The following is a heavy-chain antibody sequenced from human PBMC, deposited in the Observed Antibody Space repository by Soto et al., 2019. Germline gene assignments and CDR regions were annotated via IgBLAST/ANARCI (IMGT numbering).Heavy chain of an antibody. J-gene: IGHJ4*02. CDR2: ISAYNGNT. CDR3: ARVYRITMVRGELSEY. D-gene: IGHD3-10*01. Sequence: QVQLVQSGAEVKKPGASVKVSCKASGYTFTSYGISWVRQAPGQGLEWMGWISAYNGNTNYAQKLQGRVTMTTDTSTGTAYMELRSLRSDDTAGYYCARVYRITMVRGELSEYWGQGTLVTVSS. V-gene: IGHV1-18*01. CDR1: GYTFTSYG.